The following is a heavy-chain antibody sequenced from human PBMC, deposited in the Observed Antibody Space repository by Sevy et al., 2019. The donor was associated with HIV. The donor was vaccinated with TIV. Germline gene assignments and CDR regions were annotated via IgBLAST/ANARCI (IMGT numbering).Heavy chain of an antibody. J-gene: IGHJ4*02. V-gene: IGHV4-39*01. CDR2: IFFSGRT. Sequence: SETLSLTCIVSGGSIGRNSYDWGWIRQSPGKGLEWIGSIFFSGRTNYATSRKSRVTISVDKSKNQLSLQMRSVTATDTALYYCARHGGLVDRGFDYWGQGTLVTVSS. CDR1: GGSIGRNSYD. D-gene: IGHD3-10*01. CDR3: ARHGGLVDRGFDY.